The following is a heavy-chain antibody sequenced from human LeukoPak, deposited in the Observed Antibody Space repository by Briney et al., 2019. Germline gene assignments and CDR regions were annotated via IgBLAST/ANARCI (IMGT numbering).Heavy chain of an antibody. J-gene: IGHJ3*02. CDR1: GYTLTELS. Sequence: ASVKVSCNVSGYTLTELSMHWVRQAPGKGLEWMGGFDPEHGKTIYAQKFQGGVTMTGDTSTNAAYMELSSLRSEDTAVYYCAPWGSAAFDIWGQGTMVTVSS. V-gene: IGHV1-24*01. CDR3: APWGSAAFDI. D-gene: IGHD3-10*01. CDR2: FDPEHGKT.